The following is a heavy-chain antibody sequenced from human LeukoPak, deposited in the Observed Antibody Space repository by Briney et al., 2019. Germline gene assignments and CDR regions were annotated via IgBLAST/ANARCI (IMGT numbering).Heavy chain of an antibody. V-gene: IGHV4-59*08. Sequence: PSETLSLNCTVSGGSISTYYWSWIRQPPGKELEWIGYIYNSGSTNYNPSLKSRVTISTDNSKKQFSLRVSSVTAADTAVYYCARRLRIEGGPRRGDALDMWGQGTMVTVSS. D-gene: IGHD1-26*01. CDR2: IYNSGST. CDR1: GGSISTYY. J-gene: IGHJ3*02. CDR3: ARRLRIEGGPRRGDALDM.